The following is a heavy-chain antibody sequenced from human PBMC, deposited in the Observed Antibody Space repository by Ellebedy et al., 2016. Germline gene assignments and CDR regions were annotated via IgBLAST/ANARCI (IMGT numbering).Heavy chain of an antibody. V-gene: IGHV3-53*01. CDR1: GFTFSSYW. CDR2: TSPSGTM. CDR3: VKSGHSYAWSY. D-gene: IGHD5-18*01. Sequence: GGSLRLSCAASGFTFSSYWMYWVRQAPGKGLEWVSMTSPSGTMHYSDYVKGRFTISRDNSKNTLYLQMNSLTDDDTAVYFCVKSGHSYAWSYWGQGTLVTVSS. J-gene: IGHJ4*02.